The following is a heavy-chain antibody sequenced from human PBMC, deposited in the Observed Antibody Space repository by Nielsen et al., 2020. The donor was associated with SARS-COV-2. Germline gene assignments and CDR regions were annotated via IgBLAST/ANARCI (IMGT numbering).Heavy chain of an antibody. D-gene: IGHD2-15*01. CDR3: ASPHKWWQSDAFDI. V-gene: IGHV3-48*03. J-gene: IGHJ3*02. CDR2: ISSSGRPI. CDR1: GITLRSYE. Sequence: SLKISCAASGITLRSYEMNWVRRAPGKGLEWISYISSSGRPIYYADSVRGRFNISRDNAKNSLYLQMNSLRAEDTAVYYCASPHKWWQSDAFDIWGRGTMVTASS.